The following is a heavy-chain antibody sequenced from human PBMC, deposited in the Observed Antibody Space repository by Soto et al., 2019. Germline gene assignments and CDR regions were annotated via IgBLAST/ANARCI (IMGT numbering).Heavy chain of an antibody. D-gene: IGHD3-16*01. CDR3: ARGARRNNWFDP. V-gene: IGHV4-30-4*01. CDR1: CGSISSGDYY. Sequence: QVQLQESGPGLVKPSQTLSLTCTVSCGSISSGDYYWSWIRQPPGNGLEWIGYIYYSGSTYYNPSLKSRVTISVDTSKNQFSLKLSSVTAADTAVYYCARGARRNNWFDPWGQGTLVTVSS. CDR2: IYYSGST. J-gene: IGHJ5*02.